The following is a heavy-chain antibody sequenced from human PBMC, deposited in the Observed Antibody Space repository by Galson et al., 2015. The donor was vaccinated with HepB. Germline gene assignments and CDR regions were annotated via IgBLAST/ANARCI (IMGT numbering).Heavy chain of an antibody. Sequence: SVKVSCKASGYTFTSYAMHWVRQAPGQRLEWMGWINAGNGNTKYSQKFQGRVTITRDTSASTAYMELSSLRSEDTAVYYCARGRFQWFGEFRYDLFDPWGQGTLVTVSS. D-gene: IGHD3-10*01. J-gene: IGHJ5*02. V-gene: IGHV1-3*01. CDR1: GYTFTSYA. CDR2: INAGNGNT. CDR3: ARGRFQWFGEFRYDLFDP.